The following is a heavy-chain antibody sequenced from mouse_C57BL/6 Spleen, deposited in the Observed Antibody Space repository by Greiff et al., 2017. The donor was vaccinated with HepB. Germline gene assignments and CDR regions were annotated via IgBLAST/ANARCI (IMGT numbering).Heavy chain of an antibody. CDR1: GFNIKDDY. J-gene: IGHJ4*01. CDR3: TTGDGSDYYAIDY. V-gene: IGHV14-4*01. CDR2: IDPENGDT. D-gene: IGHD2-3*01. Sequence: EVQLQQSGAELVRPGASVKLSCTASGFNIKDDYMHWVKQRPEQGLEWIGWIDPENGDTEYASKFQGKATITADTSSNTAYLQLRSLTSEDTAVYYCTTGDGSDYYAIDYWGQGTSVTVSS.